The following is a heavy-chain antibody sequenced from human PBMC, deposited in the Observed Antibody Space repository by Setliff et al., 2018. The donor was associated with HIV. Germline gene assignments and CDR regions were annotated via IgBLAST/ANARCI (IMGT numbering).Heavy chain of an antibody. CDR1: GDSIGAYH. V-gene: IGHV4-59*03. CDR2: IHSSGTT. Sequence: SETLSLTCSVSGDSIGAYHWSWIRQPPGRGLEWIGYIHSSGTTHYNPSLSSRVTISFDASKNQFSLNVRSVTAADTAVYFCAKSSPSIGYISDHWGQGTLVTVSS. CDR3: AKSSPSIGYISDH. D-gene: IGHD5-12*01. J-gene: IGHJ4*02.